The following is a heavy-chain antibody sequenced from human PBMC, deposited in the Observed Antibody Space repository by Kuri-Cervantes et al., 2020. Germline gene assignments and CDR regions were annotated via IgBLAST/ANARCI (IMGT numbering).Heavy chain of an antibody. Sequence: LRLSSAVSGGSISSGDYSWSWIRQPPGKGLEWIGYIYHSGSTYYNPSLKSRVTISVDRSKNQFSLKLSSVTAADTAVYYCARGNIVVVPAAWVPLNWFDPWGQGTLVTVSS. J-gene: IGHJ5*02. D-gene: IGHD2-2*01. V-gene: IGHV4-30-2*01. CDR3: ARGNIVVVPAAWVPLNWFDP. CDR2: IYHSGST. CDR1: GGSISSGDYS.